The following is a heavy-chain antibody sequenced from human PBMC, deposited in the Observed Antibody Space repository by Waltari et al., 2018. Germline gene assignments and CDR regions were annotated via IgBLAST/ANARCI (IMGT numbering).Heavy chain of an antibody. V-gene: IGHV1-69*05. Sequence: QVQLVQSGAEVKKPGSSVKVSCKASGGTFSSYAISWVRQAPGQGLEWMGGISPIFGTANYAQKFQGRVTITTDESTSTAYMELSSLRSEDTAVYYCARNYVRFLGKDYYYYYYMDVWGKGTTVTVSS. CDR1: GGTFSSYA. D-gene: IGHD3-3*01. CDR2: ISPIFGTA. CDR3: ARNYVRFLGKDYYYYYYMDV. J-gene: IGHJ6*03.